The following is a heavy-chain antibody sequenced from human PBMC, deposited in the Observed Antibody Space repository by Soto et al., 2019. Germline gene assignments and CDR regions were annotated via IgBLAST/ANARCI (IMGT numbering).Heavy chain of an antibody. Sequence: PSETLSLTCAVYGGSFSGYYWSWIRQPPVKGLEWIGEINHSGSTNYNPSLKSRVTISVDTSKNQFSLKLSSVTAADTAVYYCARAVCWSYHYYFDYWGQGTLVTVSS. CDR2: INHSGST. J-gene: IGHJ4*02. CDR1: GGSFSGYY. D-gene: IGHD3-16*02. CDR3: ARAVCWSYHYYFDY. V-gene: IGHV4-34*01.